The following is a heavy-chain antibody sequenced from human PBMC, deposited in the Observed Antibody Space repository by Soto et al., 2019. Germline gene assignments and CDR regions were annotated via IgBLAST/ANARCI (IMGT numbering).Heavy chain of an antibody. CDR1: GGSISGDYW. Sequence: QVRLQESGPGLVKPSGTLSLACVVSGGSISGDYWWTWVRQSPGKGLEWLGEIFHSGSTNSNPSLKTRVNLSVDTSKNQFSLRLISVTAADTAVYFCARDQRDDYVWGPKGLFDSWGRGTLVTVSS. CDR3: ARDQRDDYVWGPKGLFDS. CDR2: IFHSGST. D-gene: IGHD3-16*01. J-gene: IGHJ4*02. V-gene: IGHV4-4*02.